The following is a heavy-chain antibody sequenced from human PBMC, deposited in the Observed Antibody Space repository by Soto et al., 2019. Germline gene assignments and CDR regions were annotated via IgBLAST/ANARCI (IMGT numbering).Heavy chain of an antibody. J-gene: IGHJ3*01. Sequence: SETLSLTCTVSGCSISSYYWSWIRQPPGKGLEWIGYIYYSGSTNYNPSLKSRVTISVDTSKNQFSLKLSSVTAADTAVYYCARPAATSYCGGDCYSDWGQGTMVTVSS. CDR3: ARPAATSYCGGDCYSD. CDR1: GCSISSYY. CDR2: IYYSGST. V-gene: IGHV4-59*08. D-gene: IGHD2-21*02.